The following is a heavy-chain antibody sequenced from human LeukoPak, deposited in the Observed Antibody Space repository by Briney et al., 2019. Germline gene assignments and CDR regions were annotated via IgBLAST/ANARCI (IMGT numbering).Heavy chain of an antibody. CDR3: ARAAVGTSGWYSFDY. D-gene: IGHD6-19*01. CDR1: GIIFSDYA. CDR2: ISYDTNSE. Sequence: GRSLRLSCAVSGIIFSDYAMHWVRQAPGKGLEWVADISYDTNSEYYADSVRGRFTISRDNSKNTLYLQMISLIPEDTAVYYCARAAVGTSGWYSFDYWGQGALVTVSS. V-gene: IGHV3-30-3*01. J-gene: IGHJ4*02.